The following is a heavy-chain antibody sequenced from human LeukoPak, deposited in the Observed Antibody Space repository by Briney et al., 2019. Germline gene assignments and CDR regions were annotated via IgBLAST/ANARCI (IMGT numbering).Heavy chain of an antibody. V-gene: IGHV4-34*01. Sequence: SETLSLTCAVYGGSFSGYYWSWIRQPPGKGLEWIGEINHSGSTNYNPSLKSRVTISVDTSKNQFSLKLSSVTAADTAAYYCERLREKSSSGIKGMDVWGRGTTVTVAS. D-gene: IGHD6-19*01. CDR3: ERLREKSSSGIKGMDV. CDR1: GGSFSGYY. CDR2: INHSGST. J-gene: IGHJ6*04.